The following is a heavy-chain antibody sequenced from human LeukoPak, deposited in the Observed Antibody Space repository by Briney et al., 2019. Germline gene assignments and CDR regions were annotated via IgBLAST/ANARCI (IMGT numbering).Heavy chain of an antibody. J-gene: IGHJ3*02. CDR1: GFTFSSYS. CDR2: ISSGSSTV. V-gene: IGHV3-48*04. CDR3: ARGTNNAFDI. Sequence: GGSLRLSCAASGFTFSSYSMTWVRQTPGKGLQWVSYISSGSSTVYYADSVRGRFTISRDNAENSLYLQMNSLRAEDTAVYYCARGTNNAFDIWGQGTIVTVSS. D-gene: IGHD2-2*01.